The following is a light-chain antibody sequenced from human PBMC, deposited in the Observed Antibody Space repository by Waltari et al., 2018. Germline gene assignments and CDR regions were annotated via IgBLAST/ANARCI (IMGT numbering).Light chain of an antibody. V-gene: IGLV2-14*01. CDR2: DVT. CDR3: SSYTSSSTLGV. J-gene: IGLJ2*01. Sequence: QSALTPPASVSGSPGQSITLSCRGTSSDVGGYNYVSWYQLHPGQAPKLLIYDVTKRPSGVSNRFSGSKSGNTASLTISGLQAEDEADYYCSSYTSSSTLGVFGGGTKLTVL. CDR1: SSDVGGYNY.